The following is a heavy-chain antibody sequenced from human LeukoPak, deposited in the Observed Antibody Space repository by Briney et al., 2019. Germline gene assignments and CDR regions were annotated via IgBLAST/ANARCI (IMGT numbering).Heavy chain of an antibody. CDR1: GGTFSSYA. J-gene: IGHJ4*02. Sequence: GASVKVSCKASGGTFSSYAISWVRQAPGQGLEWMGGIIPIFGTANYAQKFQGRVTITADESTSTAYMELSSPRSEDTAVYYCARDRSLGLAVAGPLGYWGQGTLVTVSS. CDR3: ARDRSLGLAVAGPLGY. V-gene: IGHV1-69*13. D-gene: IGHD6-19*01. CDR2: IIPIFGTA.